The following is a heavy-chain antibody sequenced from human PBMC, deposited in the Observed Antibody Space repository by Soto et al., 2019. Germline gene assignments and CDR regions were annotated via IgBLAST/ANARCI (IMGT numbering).Heavy chain of an antibody. CDR3: ARGSVDTAMVVLDY. D-gene: IGHD5-18*01. J-gene: IGHJ4*02. CDR2: IIPIFGTA. CDR1: GGTFSSYT. V-gene: IGHV1-69*13. Sequence: SVKVCCKACGGTFSSYTISWVRQGPGQGLEWMGGIIPIFGTANYAQKFQGRVTITADESTSTAYMELSSLRSEDTAVYYCARGSVDTAMVVLDYWGQGTLVTVSS.